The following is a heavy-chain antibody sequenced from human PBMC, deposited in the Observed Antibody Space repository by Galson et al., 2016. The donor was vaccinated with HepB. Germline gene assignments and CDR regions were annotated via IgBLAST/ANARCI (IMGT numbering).Heavy chain of an antibody. CDR1: GASVTGSY. J-gene: IGHJ5*02. V-gene: IGHV4-59*02. D-gene: IGHD3-10*01. Sequence: ETLSLTCTVSGASVTGSYWSWLRQPPGKGLEWIGYIYDSETNYNPSLKSRIAMSLDTSKNQFSLRLTSVTAADTAVYYCASSGSRSSNWFGPWGRGTLVTVSS. CDR3: ASSGSRSSNWFGP. CDR2: IYDSET.